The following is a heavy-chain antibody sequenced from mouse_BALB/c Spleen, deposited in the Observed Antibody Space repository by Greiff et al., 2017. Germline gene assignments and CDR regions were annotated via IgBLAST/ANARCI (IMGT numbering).Heavy chain of an antibody. V-gene: IGHV1-87*01. CDR3: AIYYYGSSY. Sequence: QVQLQQSGAELARPGASVKLSCKASGYTFTSYWMQWVKQRPGQGLEWIGAIYPGDGDTRYTQKFKGKATLTADKSSSTAYMQLSSLASEDSAVYYCAIYYYGSSYWGQGTTLTVSS. J-gene: IGHJ2*01. CDR2: IYPGDGDT. CDR1: GYTFTSYW. D-gene: IGHD1-1*01.